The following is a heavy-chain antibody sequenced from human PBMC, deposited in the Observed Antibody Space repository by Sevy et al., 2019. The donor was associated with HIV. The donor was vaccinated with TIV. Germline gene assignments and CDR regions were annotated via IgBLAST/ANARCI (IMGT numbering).Heavy chain of an antibody. Sequence: GGSLRPSCAASGFTFSNYGMHWVRQAPGKGLEWVAVIWYDGSYKYYADSVKGRFTISRDNTKSTLYLQMNSLRAEGTALYYCAKTFAIFGVLMSPDFDPWGQGTLVTVSS. J-gene: IGHJ5*02. CDR1: GFTFSNYG. CDR2: IWYDGSYK. CDR3: AKTFAIFGVLMSPDFDP. D-gene: IGHD3-3*01. V-gene: IGHV3-33*06.